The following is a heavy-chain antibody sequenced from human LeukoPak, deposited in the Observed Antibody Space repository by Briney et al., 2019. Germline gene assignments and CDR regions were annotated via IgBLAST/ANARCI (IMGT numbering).Heavy chain of an antibody. V-gene: IGHV3-23*01. CDR1: GFTFSSYA. Sequence: GGSLRLSCAASGFTFSSYAMYWVRQAPGKGLEWVSGIFGSGGSTHYADSVKGRFTISRDNSQNTVYLQMNSLGAEDTAVYYCAKTTIGYSSGRYPGWPVEYWGQGTLVTVYS. J-gene: IGHJ4*02. CDR3: AKTTIGYSSGRYPGWPVEY. CDR2: IFGSGGST. D-gene: IGHD6-19*01.